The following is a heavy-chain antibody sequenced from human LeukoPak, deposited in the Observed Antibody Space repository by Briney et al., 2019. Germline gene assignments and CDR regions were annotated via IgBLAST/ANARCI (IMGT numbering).Heavy chain of an antibody. D-gene: IGHD3-3*01. CDR1: GFTFSSYA. V-gene: IGHV3-23*01. Sequence: GGSLRLSCAASGFTFSSYAMSWVRQAPGKGLEWVSAISGSGGSTYYADSVKGRFTISRDNSKNTLYLQMNSLRAEDTAVYYCAKESWSGYYTIGASDIWGQGTMVTVSS. CDR2: ISGSGGST. CDR3: AKESWSGYYTIGASDI. J-gene: IGHJ3*02.